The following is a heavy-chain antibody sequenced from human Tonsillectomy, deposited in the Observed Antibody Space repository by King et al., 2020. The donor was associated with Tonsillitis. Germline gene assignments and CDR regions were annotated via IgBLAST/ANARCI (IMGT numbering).Heavy chain of an antibody. CDR3: AKDLYYYDSSGYLDS. CDR1: GFTFSSYD. D-gene: IGHD3-22*01. Sequence: VQLVESGGGVVQPGRSLRLSCAASGFTFSSYDMHWVRQAPGKGLEWVTVISYDGSNKYYADYVKGRFTISRDNSKNTLYLQMNSLRAEDTAVYYCAKDLYYYDSSGYLDSWGQGTLVTVSS. J-gene: IGHJ4*02. V-gene: IGHV3-30*18. CDR2: ISYDGSNK.